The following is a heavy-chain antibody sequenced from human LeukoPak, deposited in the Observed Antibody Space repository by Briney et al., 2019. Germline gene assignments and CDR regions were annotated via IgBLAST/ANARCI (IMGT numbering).Heavy chain of an antibody. CDR3: ARSRSGYQFDY. CDR1: GFTFSSFS. D-gene: IGHD2-2*01. Sequence: GGSLRLSCAASGFTFSSFSMDWVRQAPGKGLEWLSYISSTSSTMLYTDSVKGRFTISRDNAKNSLYLQMHSLRAGDTAVYYCARSRSGYQFDYWGQGTLVTVSS. V-gene: IGHV3-48*01. J-gene: IGHJ4*02. CDR2: ISSTSSTM.